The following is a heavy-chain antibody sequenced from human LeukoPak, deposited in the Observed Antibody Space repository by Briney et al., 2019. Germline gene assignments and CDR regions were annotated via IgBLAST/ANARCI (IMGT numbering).Heavy chain of an antibody. CDR1: GDSISSYY. D-gene: IGHD3-16*01. Sequence: PSETLSLTCTVSGDSISSYYWSWIRQPPGKGLEWIGYIYYSGSTNYNPSLKSRVTISVDTSKNQFSLKLSSVTAADTAVYYCARLGPYDAFDIWGQGTMVTVSS. CDR3: ARLGPYDAFDI. J-gene: IGHJ3*02. CDR2: IYYSGST. V-gene: IGHV4-59*01.